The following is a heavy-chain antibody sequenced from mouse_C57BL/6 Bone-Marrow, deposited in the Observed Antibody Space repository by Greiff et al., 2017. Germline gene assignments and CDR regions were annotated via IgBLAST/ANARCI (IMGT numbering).Heavy chain of an antibody. CDR2: ISSGGSYT. V-gene: IGHV5-6*02. Sequence: EVMLVESGGDLVKPAGSLKLSCAASGFTFRSYGMSWVRQTPDKRLEWVATISSGGSYTYYPDSVKGRFTISRDNAKNTLYLQMSSLKSEDTAMYYCARGWLHALFAYWGQGTLVTVSA. CDR1: GFTFRSYG. J-gene: IGHJ3*01. CDR3: ARGWLHALFAY. D-gene: IGHD2-2*01.